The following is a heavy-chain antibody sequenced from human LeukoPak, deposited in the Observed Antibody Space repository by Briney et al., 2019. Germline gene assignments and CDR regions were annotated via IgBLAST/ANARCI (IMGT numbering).Heavy chain of an antibody. J-gene: IGHJ4*02. V-gene: IGHV3-23*01. CDR2: ISGSGGST. CDR1: GFTFINYA. Sequence: GGSLRLSCAASGFTFINYAMGWVRQAPGKGLEWVSAISGSGGSTYYADSVKGRFTISGDNSKNTLYLQMNSLRAEDTAVYYCAKDGTDRVYWGQGTLVTVSS. CDR3: AKDGTDRVY. D-gene: IGHD2-8*02.